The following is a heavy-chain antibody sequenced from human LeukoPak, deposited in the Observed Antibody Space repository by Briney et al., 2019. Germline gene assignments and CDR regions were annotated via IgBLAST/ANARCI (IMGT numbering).Heavy chain of an antibody. V-gene: IGHV3-48*03. CDR2: ISSSGSTI. J-gene: IGHJ6*03. CDR3: ARSGVFFYYYMDV. Sequence: GGSLRLSCAASGFTFSSYEMNWVRQAPGKGLEWVSYISSSGSTIYYADSVKGRFTISRDNAKNSLYPQMNSLRAEDTAVYYCARSGVFFYYYMDVWGKGTTVTISS. CDR1: GFTFSSYE.